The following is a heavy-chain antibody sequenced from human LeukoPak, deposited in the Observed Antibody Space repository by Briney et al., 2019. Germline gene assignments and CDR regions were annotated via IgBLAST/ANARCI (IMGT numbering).Heavy chain of an antibody. D-gene: IGHD3-16*01. V-gene: IGHV4-59*02. Sequence: SQTLSLTCSLAGASVNEYFWSWVRQAPGGGREWLAHVYVGGTTEYITSLKGRVTISLAASSNEVSLSLTSSTSADTAVYYCAREIVLMMSDVASPYYMDVWGRGTTVTVAS. CDR3: AREIVLMMSDVASPYYMDV. CDR2: VYVGGTT. CDR1: GASVNEYF. J-gene: IGHJ6*03.